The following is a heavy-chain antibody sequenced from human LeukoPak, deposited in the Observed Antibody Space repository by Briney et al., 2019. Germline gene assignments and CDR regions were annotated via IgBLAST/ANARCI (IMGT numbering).Heavy chain of an antibody. CDR2: INWNGDTT. J-gene: IGHJ3*02. CDR3: ASSTVSPFAFDI. Sequence: GGSLRLSCTASGLKFEDFAMSWVRQAPGKGLEWVAAINWNGDTTGYADSVKGRFTISRDNAKNSLYLQMNSLRAEDTALYYCASSTVSPFAFDIWGQGTMVTVSS. V-gene: IGHV3-20*04. D-gene: IGHD4-17*01. CDR1: GLKFEDFA.